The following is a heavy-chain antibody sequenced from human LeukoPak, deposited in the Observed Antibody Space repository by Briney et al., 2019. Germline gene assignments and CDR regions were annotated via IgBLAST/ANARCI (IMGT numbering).Heavy chain of an antibody. CDR2: IKQDGSEK. Sequence: GGSLRLSCAASGFTFSSYWMSWVRQALGKGLEWVANIKQDGSEKYYVDSVKGRFTISRDNAKNSLYLQMNSLRAEDTAVYYCARDTGSGSYDYWGQGTLVTVSS. V-gene: IGHV3-7*03. D-gene: IGHD3-10*01. CDR1: GFTFSSYW. J-gene: IGHJ4*02. CDR3: ARDTGSGSYDY.